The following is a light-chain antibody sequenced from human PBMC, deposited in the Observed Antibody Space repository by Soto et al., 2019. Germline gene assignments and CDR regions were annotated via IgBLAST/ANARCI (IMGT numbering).Light chain of an antibody. CDR2: GAS. J-gene: IGKJ1*01. CDR3: QQYNYWPRT. V-gene: IGKV3-15*01. Sequence: EIVMTQSPATLSVSPGERATLSCRASQSVSSILAWYQQKPGQAPRLLIYGASTRATGIPARFSGSGSGTEFTITISSLQSEDFAVYYCQQYNYWPRTFGQGTKVEIK. CDR1: QSVSSI.